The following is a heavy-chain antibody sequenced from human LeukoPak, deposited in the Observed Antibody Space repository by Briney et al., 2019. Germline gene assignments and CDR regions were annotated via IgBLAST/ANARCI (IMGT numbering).Heavy chain of an antibody. CDR3: ARGNMVIAAGGMDV. D-gene: IGHD6-13*01. CDR1: GFTFSSYA. CDR2: ISGSGGST. V-gene: IGHV3-23*01. Sequence: GGSLRLSCAASGFTFSSYAMSWVRQAPGKGLEWVSAISGSGGSTYYADSVKGRFTISRDDSKNTLYLQMNSLRAEDTAVYYCARGNMVIAAGGMDVWGQGTTVTVSS. J-gene: IGHJ6*02.